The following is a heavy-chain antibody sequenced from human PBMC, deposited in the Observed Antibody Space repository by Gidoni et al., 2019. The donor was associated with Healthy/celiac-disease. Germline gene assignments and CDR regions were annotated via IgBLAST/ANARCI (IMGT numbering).Heavy chain of an antibody. Sequence: QVQLVESGGGVVQPGRSLRLSCAASGFTFNSYAMPWVSQAPGKGLEWVAVIAYDGSNKYYADSVKGHFTISRDNSKNTLYLQMNSLRAEDTAVYYCARGPLDTAMTVDYWGQGTLVTVSS. CDR1: GFTFNSYA. D-gene: IGHD5-18*01. CDR3: ARGPLDTAMTVDY. J-gene: IGHJ4*02. V-gene: IGHV3-30-3*01. CDR2: IAYDGSNK.